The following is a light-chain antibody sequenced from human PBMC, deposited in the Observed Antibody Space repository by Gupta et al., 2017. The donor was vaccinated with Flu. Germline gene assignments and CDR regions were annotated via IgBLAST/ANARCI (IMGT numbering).Light chain of an antibody. V-gene: IGLV1-44*01. CDR1: SSNIGSNT. CDR3: AAWDDSRNGWV. CDR2: SNN. J-gene: IGLJ3*02. Sequence: QSVLTQPPSASGTPGQRVTISCSGSSSNIGSNTVNWYQQLPGTAPKLLIYSNNQRPSVVPDRFSGSKSGTSASLAISGLQSEDEADYYCAAWDDSRNGWVFGVGAKLTVL.